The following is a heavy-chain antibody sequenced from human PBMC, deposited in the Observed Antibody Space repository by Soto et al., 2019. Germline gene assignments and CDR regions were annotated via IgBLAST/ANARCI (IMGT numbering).Heavy chain of an antibody. V-gene: IGHV4-59*01. CDR1: GGSISSYY. CDR3: ARVRIYYYGMDV. J-gene: IGHJ6*02. Sequence: SEPLSLTCTVSGGSISSYYWSWIRQPPGKGLEWIGYIYYSGSTNYNPSLKSRVTISVDTSKNQFSLKLSSVTAADTAVYYGARVRIYYYGMDVWGQGTTVTVSS. CDR2: IYYSGST.